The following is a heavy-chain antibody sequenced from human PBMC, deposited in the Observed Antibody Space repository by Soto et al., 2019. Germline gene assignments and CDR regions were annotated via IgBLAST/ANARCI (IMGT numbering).Heavy chain of an antibody. V-gene: IGHV3-53*01. Sequence: GGSLRLSCAASGFTVSSNYMSWVRQAPGKGLEWVSVIYSGGSTYYADSVKGRFTISRDNSKNTLYLQMNSLRAEDTAVYYCARVGYSYGYLYYYYGMDVWGQGTTVTVSS. CDR1: GFTVSSNY. CDR2: IYSGGST. D-gene: IGHD5-18*01. J-gene: IGHJ6*02. CDR3: ARVGYSYGYLYYYYGMDV.